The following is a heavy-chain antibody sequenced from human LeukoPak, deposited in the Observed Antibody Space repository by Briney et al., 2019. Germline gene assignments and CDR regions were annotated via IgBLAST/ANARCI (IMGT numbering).Heavy chain of an antibody. Sequence: SETLSLTCTVSGGSMSSYYWSWIQQPPGKGLEWIGYIYYSGSTNYNPSLKSRVTISVDTSKNQFSLKLSSVTAADTAVYYCARTSSGWPYYFDYWGQGTLVTVSS. D-gene: IGHD6-19*01. CDR2: IYYSGST. J-gene: IGHJ4*02. CDR1: GGSMSSYY. CDR3: ARTSSGWPYYFDY. V-gene: IGHV4-59*01.